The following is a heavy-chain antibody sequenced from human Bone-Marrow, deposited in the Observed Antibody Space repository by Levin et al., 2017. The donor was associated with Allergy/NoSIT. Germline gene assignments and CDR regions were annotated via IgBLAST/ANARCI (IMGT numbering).Heavy chain of an antibody. J-gene: IGHJ4*02. D-gene: IGHD5-12*01. CDR2: VKSYNGDT. CDR1: GFTFTDYS. CDR3: ARAEVPTIGYFES. V-gene: IGHV1-2*06. Sequence: ASVKVSCRASGFTFTDYSIHWVRQAPGQGLQWMGRVKSYNGDTNYSQKFQGRVTMTSDTSISTAYMELMSLRSDDTAIYFCARAEVPTIGYFESWGQGPQVIVSS.